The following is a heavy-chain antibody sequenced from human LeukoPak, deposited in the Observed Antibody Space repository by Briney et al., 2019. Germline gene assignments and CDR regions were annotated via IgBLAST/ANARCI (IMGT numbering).Heavy chain of an antibody. CDR2: INPNSGGT. V-gene: IGHV1-2*04. D-gene: IGHD5-18*01. CDR1: GYTFTVYY. J-gene: IGHJ4*02. Sequence: GASAKVSCKASGYTFTVYYMHWVRQAPGQGLEWMGWINPNSGGTNYAQKFQGWVTMTRDTSISTAYMKLSRLRSDDTAVYYCARGSPTWIQLWATVSLDYWGQGTLVTVSS. CDR3: ARGSPTWIQLWATVSLDY.